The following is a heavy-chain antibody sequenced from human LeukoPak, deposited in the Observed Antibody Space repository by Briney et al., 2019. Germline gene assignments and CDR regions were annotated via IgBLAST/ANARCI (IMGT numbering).Heavy chain of an antibody. J-gene: IGHJ4*02. Sequence: ASVKVSCKASGYTFSTYGITWVRQAPGQGLEWMGWISAYNGNTNYAQKLQGRVTMTTDTSTSTAYMELRSLRSDDTAVYYCARGDWDSSGYYCDYWGQGTLVTVSS. D-gene: IGHD3-22*01. V-gene: IGHV1-18*01. CDR1: GYTFSTYG. CDR3: ARGDWDSSGYYCDY. CDR2: ISAYNGNT.